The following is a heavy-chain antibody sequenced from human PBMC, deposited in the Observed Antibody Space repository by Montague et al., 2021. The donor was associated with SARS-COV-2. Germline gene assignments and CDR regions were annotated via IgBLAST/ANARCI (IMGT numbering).Heavy chain of an antibody. V-gene: IGHV4-39*01. CDR2: IYYSGST. CDR3: AGSPPGIAAAGTVAAFDI. J-gene: IGHJ3*02. Sequence: SETLSLTCTVSGGSISSSSYYWGWIRQPPGKGLEWIGSIYYSGSTYYNPSLKSRVTISVDTSKNQFSLKLSSVTAADKAVYYCAGSPPGIAAAGTVAAFDIWGQGTMVTVSS. D-gene: IGHD6-13*01. CDR1: GGSISSSSYY.